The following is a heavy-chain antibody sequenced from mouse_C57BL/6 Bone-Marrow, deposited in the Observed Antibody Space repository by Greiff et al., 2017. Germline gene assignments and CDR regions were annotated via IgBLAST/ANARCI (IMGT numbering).Heavy chain of an antibody. Sequence: EVKLMESGGGLVQPGGSLKLSCAASGFTFSDYGMALVRQAPRSGPELVAFISNLAYSIYYADPVTGRFPISRENAKNTLCLEMCSLRSEDTAMYYCARKPPYCFFMDYWGQGTSVTVSS. V-gene: IGHV5-15*01. CDR2: ISNLAYSI. CDR1: GFTFSDYG. J-gene: IGHJ4*01. CDR3: ARKPPYCFFMDY. D-gene: IGHD2-10*01.